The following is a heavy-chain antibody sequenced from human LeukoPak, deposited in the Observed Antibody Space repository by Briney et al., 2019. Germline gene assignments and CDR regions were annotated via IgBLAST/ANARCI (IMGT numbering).Heavy chain of an antibody. J-gene: IGHJ4*02. V-gene: IGHV1-18*01. CDR2: ISAYNGNT. D-gene: IGHD6-13*01. CDR1: GYTFTSYG. CDR3: ARGQQLDKTFDY. Sequence: ASVKVSCKASGYTFTSYGINWVRQAPGQGLEWMGWISAYNGNTNYAQRLQGRATMTTDTSTSTAYMELRSLRSDDTAVYYCARGQQLDKTFDYWGQGTLVTVSS.